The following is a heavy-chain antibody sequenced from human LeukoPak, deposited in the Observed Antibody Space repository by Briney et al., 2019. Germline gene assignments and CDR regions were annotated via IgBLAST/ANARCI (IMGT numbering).Heavy chain of an antibody. CDR3: SSGSTRPDYFDY. V-gene: IGHV1-69*01. D-gene: IGHD3-10*01. CDR1: GGTFSSYA. J-gene: IGHJ4*02. Sequence: SVTVSCKASGGTFSSYAISWVRQAPGQGLEWMGGIIPIFGTANYAQKFQGRVTITADESTSTAYMELSSLRSEDTAVYYCSSGSTRPDYFDYWGQGTLVTVSS. CDR2: IIPIFGTA.